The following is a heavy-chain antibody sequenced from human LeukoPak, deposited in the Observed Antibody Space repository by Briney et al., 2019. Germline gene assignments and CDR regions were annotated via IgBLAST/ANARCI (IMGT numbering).Heavy chain of an antibody. D-gene: IGHD6-6*01. CDR3: ARLGVRYTTSSWWFDP. CDR2: IYYSGST. V-gene: IGHV4-59*01. CDR1: GGSISSYY. J-gene: IGHJ5*02. Sequence: SETLSLTCTVSGGSISSYYWSWIRQPPGKGLEWIGYIYYSGSTNYNPSLKSRVTISVDTSKNQFSLKLSSVTAADTAVYYCARLGVRYTTSSWWFDPWGQGILVTVSS.